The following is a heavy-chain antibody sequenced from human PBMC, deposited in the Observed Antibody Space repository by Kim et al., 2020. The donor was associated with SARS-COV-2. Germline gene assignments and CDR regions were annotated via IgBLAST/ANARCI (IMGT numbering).Heavy chain of an antibody. CDR3: VRARVCDIFD. D-gene: IGHD2-15*01. Sequence: GGSLRLSCATSGFTFSAYDMNWVRQAPGKGLEWLSLITKSDTTTYYADSVKGRFTISRDNAKNTLFLQMNSLRPEDTALYYCVRARVCDIFD. J-gene: IGHJ3*01. CDR2: ITKSDTTT. V-gene: IGHV3-48*01. CDR1: GFTFSAYD.